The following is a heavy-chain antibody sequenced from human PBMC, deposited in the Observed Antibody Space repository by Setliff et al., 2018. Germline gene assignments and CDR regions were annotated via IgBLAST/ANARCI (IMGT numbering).Heavy chain of an antibody. CDR1: GFTFDDYA. J-gene: IGHJ3*02. V-gene: IGHV3-9*03. CDR2: VSWNSGTS. CDR3: AKEYYSDSSGYYRGPAAFDI. Sequence: SLKISCAASGFTFDDYAMHWVRQAPGKGLEWVSGVSWNSGTSAYADSVKGRFTISRDNAKNSLYLQMNSLRVEDMALYYCAKEYYSDSSGYYRGPAAFDIRGQGTVSPSPQ. D-gene: IGHD3-22*01.